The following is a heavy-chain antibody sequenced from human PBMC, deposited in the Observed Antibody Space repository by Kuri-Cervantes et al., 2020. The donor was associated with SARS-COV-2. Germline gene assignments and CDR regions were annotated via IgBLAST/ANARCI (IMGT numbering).Heavy chain of an antibody. CDR2: IDPSNSYT. CDR1: GYSFTTYW. CDR3: ARHAAGWLQSFFDY. D-gene: IGHD5-24*01. Sequence: GESLKISCKGSGYSFTTYWITWVRQMPGKGLEWMGRIDPSNSYTNYSPSFQGHVTISADKSISTAYLQWSSLKASDTAMYYCARHAAGWLQSFFDYWGQGTLVTVSS. V-gene: IGHV5-10-1*01. J-gene: IGHJ4*02.